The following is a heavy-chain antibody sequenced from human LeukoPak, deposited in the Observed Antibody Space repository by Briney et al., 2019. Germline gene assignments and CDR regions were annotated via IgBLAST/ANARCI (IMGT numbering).Heavy chain of an antibody. J-gene: IGHJ5*02. CDR3: ARATTGYSSSWAVYLSRWFDP. Sequence: PSETLSLTCTVSGGSISSSSYYWGWIRQPPGKGLEWIGSIFHSGSTYNNPSLKSRVTISVDTSKNQFSLKLSSVTAADTAVYYCARATTGYSSSWAVYLSRWFDPWGQGTLVTVSS. D-gene: IGHD6-13*01. V-gene: IGHV4-39*07. CDR2: IFHSGST. CDR1: GGSISSSSYY.